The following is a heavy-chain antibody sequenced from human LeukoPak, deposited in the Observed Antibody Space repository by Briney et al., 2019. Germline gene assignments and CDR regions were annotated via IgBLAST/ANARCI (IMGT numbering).Heavy chain of an antibody. V-gene: IGHV4-39*07. CDR3: ARDNQNYYDSSGYYYP. Sequence: TPSETLSLACTVSGGSISSSSYYWGGIRQPPGKGLEWIGSIYYSGSTYYNSSLKSRVTISVDTSKNQFSLKLSSVTAADTAVYYCARDNQNYYDSSGYYYPWGQGTLVTVSS. CDR2: IYYSGST. CDR1: GGSISSSSYY. D-gene: IGHD3-22*01. J-gene: IGHJ5*02.